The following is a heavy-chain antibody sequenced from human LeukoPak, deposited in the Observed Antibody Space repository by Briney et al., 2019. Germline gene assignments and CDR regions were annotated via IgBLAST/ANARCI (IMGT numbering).Heavy chain of an antibody. Sequence: SETLSLTCTVSGGSVSSGNHYWSGIRQPPGKGLEWIRYIYYSGSTNYNPSLKSRVTISVDTSKNQFSLKLTSVTAADTAVYYCARDIYSSSWTAPYSWGQGTLVTVSS. V-gene: IGHV4-61*01. CDR1: GGSVSSGNHY. CDR2: IYYSGST. CDR3: ARDIYSSSWTAPYS. J-gene: IGHJ4*02. D-gene: IGHD6-13*01.